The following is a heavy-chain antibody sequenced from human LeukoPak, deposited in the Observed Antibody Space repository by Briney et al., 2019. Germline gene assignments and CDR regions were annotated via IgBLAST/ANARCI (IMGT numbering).Heavy chain of an antibody. CDR3: ARGRVRSCSSTSCSFAAYAGNWFDP. Sequence: PSETLSLTCAVYGGSFSGYYWSWIRQPPGKGLEWIGQINHSGSTNYNPSLKSRVTISVDTSKNQFSLKLSSVTAADTAVYYCARGRVRSCSSTSCSFAAYAGNWFDPWGQGTLVTVSS. D-gene: IGHD2-2*01. J-gene: IGHJ5*02. CDR1: GGSFSGYY. CDR2: INHSGST. V-gene: IGHV4-34*01.